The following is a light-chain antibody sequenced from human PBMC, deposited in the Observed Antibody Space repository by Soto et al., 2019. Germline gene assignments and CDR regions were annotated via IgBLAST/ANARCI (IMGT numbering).Light chain of an antibody. CDR2: GAS. V-gene: IGKV3-15*01. Sequence: EIVMTQSPATLSVSPGERATLSCRASQSVSSNLAWYQQKPGQAPRLLIYGASTMATGIPARFSGSGSGTEFTLTISSLQSEAFAVYYCQQYNNWPPWTFGQGTNVEIK. CDR3: QQYNNWPPWT. J-gene: IGKJ1*01. CDR1: QSVSSN.